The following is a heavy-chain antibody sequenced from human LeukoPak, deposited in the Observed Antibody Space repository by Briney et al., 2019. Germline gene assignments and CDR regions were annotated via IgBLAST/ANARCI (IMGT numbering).Heavy chain of an antibody. Sequence: GGSLRLSCAASGFTFSTYTMNWVRQAPGKGLEWVSSISSSSSYIYYADSVKGRFTISRDNARKSLYLQMNTLRAEDTAVYYCARGSDTAMVLFSCFDYWGQGTLVTVSS. CDR2: ISSSSSYI. J-gene: IGHJ4*02. V-gene: IGHV3-21*01. D-gene: IGHD5-18*01. CDR3: ARGSDTAMVLFSCFDY. CDR1: GFTFSTYT.